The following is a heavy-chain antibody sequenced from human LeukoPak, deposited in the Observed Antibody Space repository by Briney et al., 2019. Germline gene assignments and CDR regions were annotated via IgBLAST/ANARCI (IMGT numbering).Heavy chain of an antibody. CDR1: GFIFSDHY. CDR3: VRSYSAGQNGMDV. J-gene: IGHJ6*02. D-gene: IGHD3-10*01. Sequence: GGSLRLSCAVSGFIFSDHYIEWVRQAPGTGLEWVGRSRNKANGYTTEYAASVKGRFTFLRDDSKNLLFLQMNSLKSEDTAVYYCVRSYSAGQNGMDVWGQGTTVIVSS. CDR2: SRNKANGYTT. V-gene: IGHV3-72*01.